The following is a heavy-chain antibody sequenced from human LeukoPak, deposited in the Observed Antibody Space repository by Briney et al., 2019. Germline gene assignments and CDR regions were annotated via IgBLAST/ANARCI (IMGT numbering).Heavy chain of an antibody. V-gene: IGHV3-23*01. D-gene: IGHD3-10*01. CDR2: ISGSGGNT. CDR3: AKDLHYGSADY. CDR1: GFTFSRNG. J-gene: IGHJ4*02. Sequence: GGSLRLSCAASGFTFSRNGMTWVRQAPGKGLEWVSAISGSGGNTYYADSVKGRFTISRDNAKNTLYLQMNSLRAEDTAVYYCAKDLHYGSADYWGQGTLVTVSS.